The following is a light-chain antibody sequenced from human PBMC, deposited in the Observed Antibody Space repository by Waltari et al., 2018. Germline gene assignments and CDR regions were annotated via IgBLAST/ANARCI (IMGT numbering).Light chain of an antibody. V-gene: IGKV1-5*01. CDR3: QLAQRFPF. CDR2: DAS. CDR1: QSISSW. J-gene: IGKJ3*01. Sequence: DIQMTQSPSTLSASVGDRVTITCRASQSISSWLAWYQQKPGKAPKLLIYDASSLESGVPSRFSGSGSGTEFTLTISSLQPDDFATYYCQLAQRFPFFGPGTKVDVK.